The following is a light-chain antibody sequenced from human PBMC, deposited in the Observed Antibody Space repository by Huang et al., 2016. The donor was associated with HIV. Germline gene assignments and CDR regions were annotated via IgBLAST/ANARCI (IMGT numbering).Light chain of an antibody. J-gene: IGKJ5*01. CDR1: HSVSSN. Sequence: ERVMTQSPATLSVAPGERVTLSRRASHSVSSNLAWYQQKPGQAPRLLIHGASTRATGIPARFSGSGSGTEFTLAISSLQSEDSGVYFCQQYDNWPLTFGQGTRLEIK. V-gene: IGKV3-15*01. CDR3: QQYDNWPLT. CDR2: GAS.